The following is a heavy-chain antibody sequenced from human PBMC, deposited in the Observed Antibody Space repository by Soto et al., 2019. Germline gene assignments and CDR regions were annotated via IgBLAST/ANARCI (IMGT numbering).Heavy chain of an antibody. J-gene: IGHJ6*02. D-gene: IGHD3-3*01. CDR2: INHSGST. V-gene: IGHV4-34*01. CDR1: GGSFSGYY. Sequence: SETLSLTCAVYGGSFSGYYWSWIRQPPGKGLEWIGEINHSGSTNYNPSLKSRVTISVDTSKNQFSLKLSSVTAADTAVYYCARARGAVWSGYYTENYYYYYYGMDVWGQGTTVTVSS. CDR3: ARARGAVWSGYYTENYYYYYYGMDV.